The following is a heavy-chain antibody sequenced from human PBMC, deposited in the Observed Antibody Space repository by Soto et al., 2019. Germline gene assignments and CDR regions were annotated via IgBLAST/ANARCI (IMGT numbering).Heavy chain of an antibody. Sequence: PGESLKISCKGFVYSFTSYWIGWVRQMPGKCLEWMGIIYPSNSNTXXSPSFQGXXTISAYTSISTXYLQWXSLKASDTAIYHCARESTGHFDYWGQGTQVTVSS. D-gene: IGHD2-2*01. CDR1: VYSFTSYW. J-gene: IGHJ4*02. CDR3: ARESTGHFDY. CDR2: IYPSNSNT. V-gene: IGHV5-51*01.